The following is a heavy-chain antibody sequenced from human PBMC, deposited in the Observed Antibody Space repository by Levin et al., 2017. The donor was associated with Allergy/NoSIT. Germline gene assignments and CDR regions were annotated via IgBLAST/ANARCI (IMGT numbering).Heavy chain of an antibody. Sequence: ETLSLTCAASGFNFSSYVMTWVRQAPGKGLEWVAAISSSGGSIYYADSVKGRFTLSRDNSKNTLYLQMKSLRADDTAIFYCVKGGWGDDWGQGTLVTVSS. V-gene: IGHV3-23*01. CDR3: VKGGWGDD. CDR1: GFNFSSYV. J-gene: IGHJ1*01. D-gene: IGHD3-10*01. CDR2: ISSSGGSI.